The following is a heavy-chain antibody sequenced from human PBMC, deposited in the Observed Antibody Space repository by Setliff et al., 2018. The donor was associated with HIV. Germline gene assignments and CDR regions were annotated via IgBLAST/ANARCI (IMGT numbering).Heavy chain of an antibody. CDR3: ARVSPLPHYYYMDM. CDR1: GVTISSHF. Sequence: PSETLSLTCSVSGVTISSHFWTWIRQPAGKGLEWIGRAYTGGSTNYNPSLKSRVSMSVDTSKNQFYLHLSSVTAADTAVYYCARVSPLPHYYYMDMWGKGTTVTVSS. V-gene: IGHV4-4*07. CDR2: AYTGGST. J-gene: IGHJ6*03.